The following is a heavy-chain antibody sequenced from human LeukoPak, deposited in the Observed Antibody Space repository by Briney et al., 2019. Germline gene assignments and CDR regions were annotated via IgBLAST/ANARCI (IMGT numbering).Heavy chain of an antibody. CDR2: ISYDGSNK. CDR3: AKIINRRRDGYNLSDY. J-gene: IGHJ4*02. CDR1: GFTFSSYG. V-gene: IGHV3-30*18. D-gene: IGHD5-24*01. Sequence: GGSLRLSCAASGFTFSSYGMHWVRQAPGKGLEWVAVISYDGSNKYYADSVKGRFTISRDNSKNTLYLQMNSLRAEDTAVYYCAKIINRRRDGYNLSDYWGQGTLVTVSS.